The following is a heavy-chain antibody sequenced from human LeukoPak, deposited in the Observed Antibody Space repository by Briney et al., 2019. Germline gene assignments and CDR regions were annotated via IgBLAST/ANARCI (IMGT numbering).Heavy chain of an antibody. CDR2: ISWNSGNI. CDR1: GFTFKNYA. J-gene: IGHJ4*02. Sequence: PGGSLRLSCVAPGFTFKNYAMHWVRQAPGRGLEWVSSISWNSGNIDYADSVKGRFTLSRDNAKNSLFLQMNSLRAEDTALYYCAKSGTYSSSSGYLDSWGQGTLVTVSS. V-gene: IGHV3-9*01. D-gene: IGHD6-6*01. CDR3: AKSGTYSSSSGYLDS.